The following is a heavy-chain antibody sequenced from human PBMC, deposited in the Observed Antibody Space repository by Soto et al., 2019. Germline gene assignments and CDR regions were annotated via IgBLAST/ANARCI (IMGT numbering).Heavy chain of an antibody. Sequence: EVQLVESGGGLVQPGGSLRLSCAASGFTVSDKFMNWVRQAPGKGLEWVSIISSGGSTHYADSVKGRFTISRDNSKNTLSLQMNSLRAEDTAVYYCARDRSQAGMYVWGQGTTVTVSS. J-gene: IGHJ6*02. V-gene: IGHV3-66*01. CDR3: ARDRSQAGMYV. CDR2: ISSGGST. CDR1: GFTVSDKF. D-gene: IGHD1-26*01.